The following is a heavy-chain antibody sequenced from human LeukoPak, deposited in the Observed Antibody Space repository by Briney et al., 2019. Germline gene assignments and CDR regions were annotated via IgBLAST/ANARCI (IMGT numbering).Heavy chain of an antibody. CDR2: ISGSGSST. J-gene: IGHJ4*02. V-gene: IGHV3-23*01. Sequence: GGSLRLSCAASGFTFSSYALSWVRQAPGRGLEWVSAISGSGSSTYYADSVKGRFTISRDNSKNTLYLQMNSLRAEDTAVYYCAKRLDSSGWSGALNYWGQGTLVTVSS. D-gene: IGHD6-19*01. CDR3: AKRLDSSGWSGALNY. CDR1: GFTFSSYA.